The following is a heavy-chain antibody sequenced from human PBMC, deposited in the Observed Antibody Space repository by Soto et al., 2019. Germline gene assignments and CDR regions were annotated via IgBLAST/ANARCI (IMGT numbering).Heavy chain of an antibody. D-gene: IGHD6-6*01. J-gene: IGHJ5*02. CDR3: AREVVETSSLWLDP. CDR2: ISAYNGNTT. CDR1: GYTFTSYA. V-gene: IGHV1-18*01. Sequence: ASVKGSCKASGYTFTSYAISWVRQAPGQGLEWMGWISAYNGNTTDSAEVFEGRVSLTWDTSISTAYMQLNSLKIDDTAVYYCAREVVETSSLWLDPWGQGTLVTVSS.